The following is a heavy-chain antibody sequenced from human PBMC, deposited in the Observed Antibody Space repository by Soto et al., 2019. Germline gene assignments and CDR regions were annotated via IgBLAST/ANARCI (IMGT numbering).Heavy chain of an antibody. CDR1: GFTFSSYA. CDR2: ISGSGGST. D-gene: IGHD3-10*01. CDR3: AKAYRQFRGDSGYYYYMDV. Sequence: GGSLRLSCAASGFTFSSYAMSWVRQAPGKGLEWVSAISGSGGSTYYADSVKGRFTISRDNSKNTLYLQMNSLRAEDTAVYYCAKAYRQFRGDSGYYYYMDVWGKGTTVTVSS. V-gene: IGHV3-23*01. J-gene: IGHJ6*03.